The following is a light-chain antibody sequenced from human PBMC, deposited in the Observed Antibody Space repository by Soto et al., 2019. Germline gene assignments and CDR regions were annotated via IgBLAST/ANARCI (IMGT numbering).Light chain of an antibody. Sequence: QSVLTQPPSASGSPGQSVTISCTGTSSDVGDYNYVSWYQQHPGKAPKLMIYEVSKRPSGVPHRFSGSKSGNTASLTVSGLQDDDEADYYCSSYGGRNNLVFGGRTQLTV. CDR2: EVS. CDR3: SSYGGRNNLV. J-gene: IGLJ2*01. V-gene: IGLV2-8*01. CDR1: SSDVGDYNY.